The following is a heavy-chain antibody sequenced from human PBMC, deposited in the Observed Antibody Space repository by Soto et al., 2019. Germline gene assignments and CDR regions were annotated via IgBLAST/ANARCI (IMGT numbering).Heavy chain of an antibody. CDR1: GFTFTSYT. J-gene: IGHJ4*02. D-gene: IGHD7-27*01. CDR2: IKEDGIQK. CDR3: AREVWGPVD. Sequence: EVQLVESGGGLVQPGGSLKLFCEASGFTFTSYTMIWVRQSPGEGLEWLANIKEDGIQKNYVDSVKGRFTISRDNAKKSLYLPMNSLRVVDTAVYYCAREVWGPVDWGQGTLVTVSS. V-gene: IGHV3-7*01.